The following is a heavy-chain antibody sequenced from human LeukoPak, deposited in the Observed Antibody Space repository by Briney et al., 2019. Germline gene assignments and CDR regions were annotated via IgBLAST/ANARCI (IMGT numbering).Heavy chain of an antibody. V-gene: IGHV3-30*02. CDR2: IRYDGSNK. D-gene: IGHD3-22*01. CDR3: AKDGVYYYDSSGYNFDY. Sequence: GGSLRLSCAASGFTFSSYGMHWVRQAPGKGLEWVAFIRYDGSNKYYADSVKGRFTTSRDNSKNTLYLQMNSLRAEDTAVYYCAKDGVYYYDSSGYNFDYWGQGTLVTVSS. J-gene: IGHJ4*02. CDR1: GFTFSSYG.